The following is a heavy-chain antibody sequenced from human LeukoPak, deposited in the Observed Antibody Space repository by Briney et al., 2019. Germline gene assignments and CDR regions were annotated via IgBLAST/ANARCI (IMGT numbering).Heavy chain of an antibody. CDR3: ARGGYYASSGYYPPDAFDI. Sequence: ASVKVSCKASGYTFTGYYIHWVRQAPGQGLEWMGWINPDTGGTNYAQKFQGGVTMTRDTSISTAYMELSRLRSDDTAVYYCARGGYYASSGYYPPDAFDIWGQGTMVTVSS. V-gene: IGHV1-2*02. CDR2: INPDTGGT. CDR1: GYTFTGYY. D-gene: IGHD3-22*01. J-gene: IGHJ3*02.